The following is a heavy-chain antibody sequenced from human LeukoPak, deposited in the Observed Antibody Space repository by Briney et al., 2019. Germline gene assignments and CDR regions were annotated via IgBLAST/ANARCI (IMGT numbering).Heavy chain of an antibody. D-gene: IGHD3-16*01. CDR3: AKSQFGGVFDGFDI. V-gene: IGHV3-7*05. Sequence: GGSLRLSCAASGFTFTIYWMIWVRQAPGKGLEWVANIKQDGSEKYYVDSVKGRFTISRDNAKNSLYLQMNSLRAEDTAVYYCAKSQFGGVFDGFDIWGQGTMVTVSS. CDR1: GFTFTIYW. J-gene: IGHJ3*02. CDR2: IKQDGSEK.